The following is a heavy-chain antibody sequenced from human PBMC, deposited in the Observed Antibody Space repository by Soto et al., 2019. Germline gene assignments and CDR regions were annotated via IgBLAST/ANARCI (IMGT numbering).Heavy chain of an antibody. CDR1: GFAFNNYA. V-gene: IGHV3-23*01. J-gene: IGHJ4*02. D-gene: IGHD3-22*01. CDR3: AKRRAYHCDTSCYYLVDY. Sequence: GGSLRLSCAASGFAFNNYAMAWVRQAPEKGLEWVSSIHSGGEIYYADSVRGRFTISRDNSRNTLYLQMDSLRAEDTAVYYCAKRRAYHCDTSCYYLVDYWGQGTPVTVSS. CDR2: IHSGGEI.